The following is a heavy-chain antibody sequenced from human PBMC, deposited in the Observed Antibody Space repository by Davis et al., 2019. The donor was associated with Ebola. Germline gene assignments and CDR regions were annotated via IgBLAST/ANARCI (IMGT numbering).Heavy chain of an antibody. CDR1: GFTFNIYW. V-gene: IGHV3-74*01. CDR3: ARDGTYRMDV. J-gene: IGHJ6*04. Sequence: GESLKISCAASGFTFNIYWLHWVRQAPGRGLVWVSHINSDGSTTKYADSVKGRFTISRDNAKNTVYLQMNNLRAEDTALYYCARDGTYRMDVWGKGTTVTVSS. CDR2: INSDGSTT.